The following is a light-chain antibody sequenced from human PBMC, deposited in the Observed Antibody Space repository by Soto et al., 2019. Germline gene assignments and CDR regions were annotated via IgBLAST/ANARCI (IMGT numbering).Light chain of an antibody. Sequence: QSVLTQAPSASGTPGQRVTISCSGSSSNIGSDFVSWYQQLPGTAPKLLIYHNYQRPSGVPDRFSGSKSGTSASLAISDLXXXXXXXYXCSTWDDSLSSYVFGAGTKLTV. V-gene: IGLV1-47*01. J-gene: IGLJ1*01. CDR1: SSNIGSDF. CDR2: HNY. CDR3: STWDDSLSSYV.